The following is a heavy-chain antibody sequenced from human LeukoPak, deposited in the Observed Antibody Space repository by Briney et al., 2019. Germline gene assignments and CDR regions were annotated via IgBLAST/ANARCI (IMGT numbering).Heavy chain of an antibody. Sequence: SETLSLTCAVYGGSFSGYYWSWIRQPPGKGLQWIGYIYYSGSTNYNPSLKSRVTISVDTSKNQFSLKLSSVTAADTAVYYCARTTMVRGPNDAFDIWGQGTMVTVSS. CDR2: IYYSGST. D-gene: IGHD3-10*01. J-gene: IGHJ3*02. V-gene: IGHV4-59*12. CDR3: ARTTMVRGPNDAFDI. CDR1: GGSFSGYY.